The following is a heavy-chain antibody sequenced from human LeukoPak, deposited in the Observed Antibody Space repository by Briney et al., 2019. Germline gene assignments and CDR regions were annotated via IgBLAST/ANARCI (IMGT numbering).Heavy chain of an antibody. J-gene: IGHJ5*02. V-gene: IGHV4-39*02. Sequence: PSETLSLTCTVSGGSISSSSYYLGWIRQPPGKGLEWIGSIYYSGSTYYNPSLKSRVTISVDTSKNQFSLKLSSVTAADTAVYYCAREVNLNWFDPWGQGTLVTVSS. CDR3: AREVNLNWFDP. CDR1: GGSISSSSYY. D-gene: IGHD1-14*01. CDR2: IYYSGST.